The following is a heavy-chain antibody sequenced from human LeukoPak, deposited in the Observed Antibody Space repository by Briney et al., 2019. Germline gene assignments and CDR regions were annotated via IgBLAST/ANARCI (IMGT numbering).Heavy chain of an antibody. Sequence: ASVKVSCKASGYTFTGYYMHWVRQAPGQGLERMGWINPNSGGTNYAQKFQGRVTMTRDTSISTAYMELSRLRSDDTAVYYCARDSSGWWYYFDYWGQGTLVTVSS. CDR1: GYTFTGYY. CDR2: INPNSGGT. V-gene: IGHV1-2*02. J-gene: IGHJ4*02. CDR3: ARDSSGWWYYFDY. D-gene: IGHD6-19*01.